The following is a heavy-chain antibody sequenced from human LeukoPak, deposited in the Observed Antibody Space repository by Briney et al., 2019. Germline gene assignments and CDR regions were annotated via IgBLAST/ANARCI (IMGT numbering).Heavy chain of an antibody. Sequence: ASVKVSCKASGYTFTSYAMHWVRQAPGKSLEWMGWINAGNGNTKYSQKFQGRVTITRDTSASTAYMELSSLRSEDTAVYYCARDGSGSYPDYWGQGTLVTVSS. V-gene: IGHV1-3*01. J-gene: IGHJ4*02. CDR2: INAGNGNT. D-gene: IGHD3-10*01. CDR1: GYTFTSYA. CDR3: ARDGSGSYPDY.